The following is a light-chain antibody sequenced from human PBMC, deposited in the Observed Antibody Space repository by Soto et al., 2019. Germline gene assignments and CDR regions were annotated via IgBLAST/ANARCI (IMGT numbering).Light chain of an antibody. CDR2: EVS. CDR1: SSDVDTYKY. V-gene: IGLV2-14*01. CDR3: CSYAGSTTRVQ. Sequence: QSALTQPASVSGSPGQSITISCTGTSSDVDTYKYVSWYQQHPGKAPKLMIYEVSYRPSGVSDRFSGSKSGNTASLTISGLQAEVEADYYCCSYAGSTTRVQFGGGTKLTVL. J-gene: IGLJ2*01.